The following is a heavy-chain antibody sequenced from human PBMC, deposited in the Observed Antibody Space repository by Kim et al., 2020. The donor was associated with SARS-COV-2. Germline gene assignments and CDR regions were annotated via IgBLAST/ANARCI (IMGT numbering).Heavy chain of an antibody. CDR3: AGTPEDDIVATNYFDY. J-gene: IGHJ4*02. CDR2: IYTSGST. D-gene: IGHD5-12*01. CDR1: GGSISSGSYY. Sequence: SETLSLTCTVSGGSISSGSYYWSWIRQPAGKGLEWIGRIYTSGSTNYNPSLKSRVTISVDTSKNQFSLKLSSVTAADTAVYYCAGTPEDDIVATNYFDYWGRGTLVTVSS. V-gene: IGHV4-61*02.